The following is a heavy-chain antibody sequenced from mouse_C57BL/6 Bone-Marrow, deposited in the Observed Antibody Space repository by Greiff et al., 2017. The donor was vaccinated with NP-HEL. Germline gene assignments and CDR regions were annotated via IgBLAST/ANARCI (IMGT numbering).Heavy chain of an antibody. CDR3: TRPITTVVAPYWYFDV. CDR2: IRNKANNHAT. D-gene: IGHD1-1*01. J-gene: IGHJ1*03. V-gene: IGHV6-6*01. CDR1: GFTFSDAW. Sequence: EVKLMESGGGLVQPGGSMKLSCAASGFTFSDAWMDWVRQSPEKGLEWVAEIRNKANNHATYYAESVKGRFTISRDNARNTLYLQMSSLKSDDTAMYYCTRPITTVVAPYWYFDVWGTGTTVTVSS.